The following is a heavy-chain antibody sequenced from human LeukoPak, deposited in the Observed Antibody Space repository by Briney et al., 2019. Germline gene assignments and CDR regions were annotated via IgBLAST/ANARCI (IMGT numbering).Heavy chain of an antibody. Sequence: ASVKVSCKASGYTFTGYYMHWVRQAPGQGLEWMGWINLNNDDTNYAQKFQGWVTMTRDTSISTAYMELSRLRSDDTAVYYCARGYYYDSSGYYQLDYWGQGTLVTVSS. V-gene: IGHV1-2*04. CDR1: GYTFTGYY. D-gene: IGHD3-22*01. J-gene: IGHJ4*02. CDR2: INLNNDDT. CDR3: ARGYYYDSSGYYQLDY.